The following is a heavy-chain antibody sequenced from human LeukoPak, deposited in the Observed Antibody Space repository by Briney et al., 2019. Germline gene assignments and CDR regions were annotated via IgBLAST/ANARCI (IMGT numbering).Heavy chain of an antibody. CDR2: ITSSRYI. J-gene: IGHJ4*02. CDR1: GFNFRSYS. Sequence: GGSLRLSCAASGFNFRSYSMNWVRQAPGKGLEWVSSITSSRYIYDADSVKGRFIISRDNAKNSLYLQMDSLRGEDTAVYYCARNWLEKHFDYWGQGTLVTVSS. V-gene: IGHV3-21*01. D-gene: IGHD6-19*01. CDR3: ARNWLEKHFDY.